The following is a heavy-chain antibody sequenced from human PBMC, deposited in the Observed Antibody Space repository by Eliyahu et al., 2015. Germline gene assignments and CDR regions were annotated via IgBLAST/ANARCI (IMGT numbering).Heavy chain of an antibody. CDR2: ISGDGRSI. V-gene: IGHV3-74*02. CDR3: ASPYKGGFFDY. Sequence: EVQLVESGGGLVQPGGSLRLSCVASGVTFGSSWMHWVRQAPGQGLVGLSRISGDGRSISYADSVKGRFTISRDNAKNTLYLQMDSLRAEDTAVYYCASPYKGGFFDYWGQGILVSVSS. CDR1: GVTFGSSW. J-gene: IGHJ4*02. D-gene: IGHD3-10*01.